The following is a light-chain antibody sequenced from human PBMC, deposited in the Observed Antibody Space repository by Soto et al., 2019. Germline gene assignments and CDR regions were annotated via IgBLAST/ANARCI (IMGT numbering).Light chain of an antibody. CDR2: VDSDGSH. CDR3: QTWGTGTGV. Sequence: QLVVTQSPSASASLGASVRLTCTLSSGHSSYAIAWHQQQPEKGPRYLMKVDSDGSHIKGDGIPDRFSGSSSGAERYLTISSLQSEDEADYYCQTWGTGTGVCGGGTKLTVL. J-gene: IGLJ3*02. V-gene: IGLV4-69*01. CDR1: SGHSSYA.